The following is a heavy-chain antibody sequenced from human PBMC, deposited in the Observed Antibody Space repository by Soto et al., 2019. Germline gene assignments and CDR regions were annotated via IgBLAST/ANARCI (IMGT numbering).Heavy chain of an antibody. V-gene: IGHV4-61*08. D-gene: IGHD4-17*01. Sequence: SETLSLTCTVSGGSISSGGYYWSWIRQHPGKGLEWIGYIYYSGSTYYSPSLKSRVTISVDTSKNQFSLKLSSVTAADTAVYYCARTYGDYVFDYWGQGTLVTVSS. CDR2: IYYSGST. J-gene: IGHJ4*02. CDR3: ARTYGDYVFDY. CDR1: GGSISSGGYY.